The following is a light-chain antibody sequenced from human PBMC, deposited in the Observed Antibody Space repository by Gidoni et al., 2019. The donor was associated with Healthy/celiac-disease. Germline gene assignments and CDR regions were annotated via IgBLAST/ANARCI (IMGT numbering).Light chain of an antibody. CDR1: QGISCS. V-gene: IGKV1-8*01. J-gene: IGKJ3*01. CDR2: AAS. Sequence: AIRMTRSPSSLSASRVDSVIITCWASQGISCSLAWYQQKPGKAPKLLIYAASTLQSGVPSRFSGSGSGTDFTLTISCLQSEDFATYYCQQYYSYLFTFGPGTKVDIK. CDR3: QQYYSYLFT.